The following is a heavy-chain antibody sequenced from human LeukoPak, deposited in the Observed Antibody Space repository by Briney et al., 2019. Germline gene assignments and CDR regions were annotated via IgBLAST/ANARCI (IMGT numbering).Heavy chain of an antibody. D-gene: IGHD3-3*01. Sequence: SETLSLTCAVYGGSFSGYYWSWIRQPPGKGLEWIGEINHSGSTNYNPSLKSRVTISVDTSKSQFSLKLSSVTAADTAVYYCARGPWYDFWSGYYGHWGQGTLVTVSS. CDR3: ARGPWYDFWSGYYGH. J-gene: IGHJ4*02. CDR1: GGSFSGYY. V-gene: IGHV4-34*01. CDR2: INHSGST.